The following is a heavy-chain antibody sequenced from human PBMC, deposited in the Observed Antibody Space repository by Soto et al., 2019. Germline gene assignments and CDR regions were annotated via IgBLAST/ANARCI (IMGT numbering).Heavy chain of an antibody. D-gene: IGHD2-2*01. CDR2: ISGNGGDYT. Sequence: EVQLLESGGGLVQPGGSLRLSCAASGFTFSTYAMSWVRQAPRKGLEWVSAISGNGGDYTYYADSVKGRFTISRNNSKNTLYLQMNSLRAEDTAVYYCVPLCRYCSTTTPSWGQGTLVTVSS. V-gene: IGHV3-23*01. J-gene: IGHJ4*02. CDR1: GFTFSTYA. CDR3: VPLCRYCSTTTPS.